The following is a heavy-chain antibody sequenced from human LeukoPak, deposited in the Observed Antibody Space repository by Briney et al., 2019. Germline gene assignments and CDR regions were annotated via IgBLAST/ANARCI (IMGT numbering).Heavy chain of an antibody. V-gene: IGHV4-30-4*01. CDR1: GGSISSGDYY. CDR2: IYYSGST. Sequence: KPSETLSLTCTVSGGSISSGDYYWSWIRQPPGKGLEWIGYIYYSGSTYYNPSLKSRVTISVDTSKNQFSLKLSSVTAADTAVYYCARPNYYYYGMDVWGQGTTVTVSS. CDR3: ARPNYYYYGMDV. J-gene: IGHJ6*02.